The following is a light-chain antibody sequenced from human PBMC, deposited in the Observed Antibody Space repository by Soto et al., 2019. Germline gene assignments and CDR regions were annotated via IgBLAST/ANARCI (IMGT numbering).Light chain of an antibody. CDR1: QGVGNNY. J-gene: IGKJ1*01. CDR2: GAS. Sequence: ELLLTQSPCTLSLSPGERVTLSCRASQGVGNNYLAWYQQKPGQAPRLLVHGASNRATGIPDRFSGSGSETDFTLTISRLEPEDFAVYYCQQYATSPLTFGQGTKVDIK. CDR3: QQYATSPLT. V-gene: IGKV3-20*01.